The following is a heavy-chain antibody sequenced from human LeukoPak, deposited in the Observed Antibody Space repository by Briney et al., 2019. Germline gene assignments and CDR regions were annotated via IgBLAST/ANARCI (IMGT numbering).Heavy chain of an antibody. CDR3: ARDPKTIFGVVISQYYYYGMDV. D-gene: IGHD3-3*01. J-gene: IGHJ6*02. CDR2: INHSGST. V-gene: IGHV4-34*01. CDR1: GGSFSGYY. Sequence: SETLSLTCAVYGGSFSGYYWSWIRQPPGKGLEWIGEINHSGSTNYNPSLKSRVTISVDTSKNQFSLKLSSVTAADAAVYYCARDPKTIFGVVISQYYYYGMDVWGQGTTVTVSS.